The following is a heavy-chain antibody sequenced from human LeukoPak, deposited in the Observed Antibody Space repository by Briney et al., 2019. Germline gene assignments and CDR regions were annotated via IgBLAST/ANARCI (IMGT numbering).Heavy chain of an antibody. J-gene: IGHJ4*02. CDR2: ISGSGGGT. CDR3: AKGAGYSGRVLSSYFDH. V-gene: IGHV3-23*01. CDR1: GYTFSSYA. D-gene: IGHD5-12*01. Sequence: RGGSLRLLCAASGYTFSSYAVSWARHAPGKGLEWVSHISGSGGGTYYADSVTGRFTISRDNSTNTLYLQMSSLRAEDTAVYYCAKGAGYSGRVLSSYFDHWGQGTLVTVSS.